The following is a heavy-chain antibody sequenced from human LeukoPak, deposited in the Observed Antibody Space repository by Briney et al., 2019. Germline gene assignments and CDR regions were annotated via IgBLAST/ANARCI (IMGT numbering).Heavy chain of an antibody. CDR2: ISSSGSTI. V-gene: IGHV3-11*01. CDR3: ARPPVVAAYYFDY. CDR1: GFTFSDYY. Sequence: GGSLRLSCAASGFTFSDYYMSWIRQAPGKGLEWVSYISSSGSTIYYADSVKGRFTISRDNAKTSLYLQRNSLRAEYTAVYYCARPPVVAAYYFDYWGQGTLVTVSS. J-gene: IGHJ4*02. D-gene: IGHD3-16*02.